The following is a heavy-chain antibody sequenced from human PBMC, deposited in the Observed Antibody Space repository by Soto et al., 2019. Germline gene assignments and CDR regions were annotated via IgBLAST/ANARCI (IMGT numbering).Heavy chain of an antibody. Sequence: GGSRRRSWEASGFIFNTYAMYWVRQTPGKGLQWLAAISFDGSSQDYADSVKGRIAISRDNSRNTLYLQMHSLRAEDTAVYYCARDGGGFGELLLHSYDAFDIWGQGTMVTVSS. V-gene: IGHV3-30*09. CDR2: ISFDGSSQ. CDR1: GFIFNTYA. J-gene: IGHJ3*02. CDR3: ARDGGGFGELLLHSYDAFDI. D-gene: IGHD3-10*01.